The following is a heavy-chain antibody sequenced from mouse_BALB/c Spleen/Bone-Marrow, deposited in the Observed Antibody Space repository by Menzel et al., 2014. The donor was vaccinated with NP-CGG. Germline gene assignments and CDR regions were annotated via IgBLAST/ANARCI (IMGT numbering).Heavy chain of an antibody. Sequence: EVKVEESRGGLVQPGGSLKLSCPASGFDFSGYWMSWVRQAPGKGLEWIGEINPDSTTINYAPSRKDKFIISRDNAKNTLFLQMSKVRSEDTALYYCARLSYYGRFAYWGQGTLVTVSA. D-gene: IGHD1-1*01. CDR2: INPDSTTI. CDR3: ARLSYYGRFAY. CDR1: GFDFSGYW. J-gene: IGHJ3*01. V-gene: IGHV4-1*02.